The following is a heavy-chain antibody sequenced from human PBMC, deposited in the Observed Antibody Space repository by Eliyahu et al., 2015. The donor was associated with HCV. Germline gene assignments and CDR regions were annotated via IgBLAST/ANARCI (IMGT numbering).Heavy chain of an antibody. V-gene: IGHV2-5*02. Sequence: QITLXESGPTLVKPTQXXTLTCTFSGFSXSTSGVGGGWIRQPPGEALEWLALFYWDDXKRYSPSLRSRLAITKDTSKNQVVLTMTNMGPVDTATYYCAHSLRGPDCSGGSCYSFDYWGRGTLVTVSS. CDR2: FYWDDXK. J-gene: IGHJ4*02. CDR1: GFSXSTSGVG. D-gene: IGHD2-15*01. CDR3: AHSLRGPDCSGGSCYSFDY.